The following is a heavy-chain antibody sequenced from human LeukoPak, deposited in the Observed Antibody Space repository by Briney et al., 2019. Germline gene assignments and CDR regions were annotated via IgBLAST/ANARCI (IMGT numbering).Heavy chain of an antibody. CDR1: GFTFSNYA. D-gene: IGHD6-13*01. J-gene: IGHJ4*02. Sequence: GGSLGLSCAASGFTFSNYAMSWVRQAPGKGLEWVSTISGSGGSTYYADSVKGRFTISRDKSKNTLYLQMNSLRAEDTAVYYCAKDPSSGIAAFAIDYWGQGTLVTVSS. CDR2: ISGSGGST. V-gene: IGHV3-23*01. CDR3: AKDPSSGIAAFAIDY.